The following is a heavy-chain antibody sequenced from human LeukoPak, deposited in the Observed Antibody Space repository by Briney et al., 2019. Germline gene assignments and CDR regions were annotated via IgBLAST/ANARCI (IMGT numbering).Heavy chain of an antibody. CDR1: GFTFRTAW. Sequence: GGSLSLSCAASGFTFRTAWMTWVGKAPGKGLEWVGRIKSKTDGGTTDYAAPVKGRFTISRDDSKNTLYLQMNSLKTEDTAVYYCTSSGYYYADAFDIWGQGTMVTVSS. CDR3: TSSGYYYADAFDI. V-gene: IGHV3-15*01. CDR2: IKSKTDGGTT. J-gene: IGHJ3*02. D-gene: IGHD3-22*01.